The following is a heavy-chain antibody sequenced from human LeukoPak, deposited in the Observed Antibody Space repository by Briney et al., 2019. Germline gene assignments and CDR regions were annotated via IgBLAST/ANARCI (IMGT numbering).Heavy chain of an antibody. Sequence: GASVKVSCKASGYTFTSYGISWVRQAPGQGLEWMGWINPNSGGTNYAQKFQGRVTMARDTSISTAYMELSRLRSDDTAVYYCARVLRYFDWLAYWGQGTLVTVSS. CDR2: INPNSGGT. CDR1: GYTFTSYG. D-gene: IGHD3-9*01. J-gene: IGHJ4*02. CDR3: ARVLRYFDWLAY. V-gene: IGHV1-2*02.